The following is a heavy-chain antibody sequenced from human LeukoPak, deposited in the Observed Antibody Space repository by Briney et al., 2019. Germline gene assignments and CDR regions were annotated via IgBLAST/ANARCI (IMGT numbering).Heavy chain of an antibody. D-gene: IGHD5-12*01. CDR2: IYSGGST. V-gene: IGHV3-53*01. CDR3: ARVAYSGYDFDY. Sequence: QPGGSLRLSCAASGFTFSVAAMTWVRQAPGKGLEWVSVIYSGGSTYYADSVKGRFTISRDNSKNTLYLQMNSLRAEDTAVYYCARVAYSGYDFDYWGQGTLVTVSS. CDR1: GFTFSVAA. J-gene: IGHJ4*02.